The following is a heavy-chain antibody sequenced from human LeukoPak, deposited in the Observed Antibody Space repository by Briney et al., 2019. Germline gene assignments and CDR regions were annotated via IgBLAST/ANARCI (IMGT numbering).Heavy chain of an antibody. CDR2: ISSSGTTI. J-gene: IGHJ4*02. D-gene: IGHD2/OR15-2a*01. Sequence: GGSLRLSCVASEFTFSSYAMNWVRQAPGKGLEWVSYISSSGTTIYYADSVKGRFTISRDNAKNTLYLQMNSLRAEDTAVYYCARDWFHAIDYWGQGTLVTVSS. V-gene: IGHV3-48*04. CDR3: ARDWFHAIDY. CDR1: EFTFSSYA.